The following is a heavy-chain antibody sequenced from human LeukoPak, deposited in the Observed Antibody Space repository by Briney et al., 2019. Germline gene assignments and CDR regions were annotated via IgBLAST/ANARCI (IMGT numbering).Heavy chain of an antibody. Sequence: ASVKVSCKASGGTFSSYAISWVRQAPGQGLEWMGRIIPILGIANYAQKFQGRVTITADKSTSTAYMELSSLRSEDTAVYYCATGNDFWSGYYDFDYWGQGTLVTVSS. CDR3: ATGNDFWSGYYDFDY. V-gene: IGHV1-69*04. CDR1: GGTFSSYA. D-gene: IGHD3-3*01. CDR2: IIPILGIA. J-gene: IGHJ4*02.